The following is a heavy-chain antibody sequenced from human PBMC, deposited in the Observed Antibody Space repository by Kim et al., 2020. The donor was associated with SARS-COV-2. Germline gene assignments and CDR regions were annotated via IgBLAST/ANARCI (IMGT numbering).Heavy chain of an antibody. Sequence: SETLSLTCAVYGGSFSGYYWSWIRQPPGKGLEWIGEINHSGSTNYNPSLKSRVTISVDTSKNQFSLKLSSVTAADTAVYYCARRYYYDSSGYSPHLDVWGQGTTVTVSS. D-gene: IGHD3-22*01. CDR1: GGSFSGYY. V-gene: IGHV4-34*01. CDR2: INHSGST. CDR3: ARRYYYDSSGYSPHLDV. J-gene: IGHJ6*02.